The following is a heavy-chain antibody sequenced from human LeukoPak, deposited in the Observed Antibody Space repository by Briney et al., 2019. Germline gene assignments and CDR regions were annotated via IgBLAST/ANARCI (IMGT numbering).Heavy chain of an antibody. D-gene: IGHD2-21*02. CDR1: GGSFSGYY. V-gene: IGHV4-34*01. Sequence: NTSETLSLTCAVYGGSFSGYYRSWIRQPPGKGLEWIGEINHSGSTNYNPSLKSRVTISVDTSKNQFSLKLSSVTAADTAVYYCARYSGIDRGGDCYPDYWGQGTLVTVSS. J-gene: IGHJ4*02. CDR2: INHSGST. CDR3: ARYSGIDRGGDCYPDY.